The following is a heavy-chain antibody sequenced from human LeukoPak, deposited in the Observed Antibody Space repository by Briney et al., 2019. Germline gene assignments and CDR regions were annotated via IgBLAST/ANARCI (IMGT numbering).Heavy chain of an antibody. J-gene: IGHJ5*02. D-gene: IGHD1-7*01. CDR3: TKDTGWNYLDFFDH. Sequence: PSETLSLTCSVSGGSINNYFWSWIRQPAGKGLEWIGRIYSSGSTNYNPSLNSRVTMTADTSKNEFSLKLTSVTAADTAIYYCTKDTGWNYLDFFDHWGQGTLVTVSS. CDR2: IYSSGST. CDR1: GGSINNYF. V-gene: IGHV4-4*07.